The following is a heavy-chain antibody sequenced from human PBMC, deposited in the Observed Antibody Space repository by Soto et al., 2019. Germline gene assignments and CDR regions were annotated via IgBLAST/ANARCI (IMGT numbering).Heavy chain of an antibody. Sequence: ASVKVSCKASGYTFTSYGISWVRQAPGQGLEWMGWISAYNGNTNYAQKLQGRVTMTTDTSTSTAYMELRSLRSDDTAVYYCASGAVVAATEWANFDYWGQGTLVTVSS. CDR2: ISAYNGNT. D-gene: IGHD2-15*01. CDR1: GYTFTSYG. V-gene: IGHV1-18*01. J-gene: IGHJ4*02. CDR3: ASGAVVAATEWANFDY.